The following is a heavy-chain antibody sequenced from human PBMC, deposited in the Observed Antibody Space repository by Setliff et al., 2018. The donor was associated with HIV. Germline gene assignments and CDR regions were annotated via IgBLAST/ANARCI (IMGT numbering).Heavy chain of an antibody. CDR3: ATLDYYGSQTYNLALHY. D-gene: IGHD3-10*01. Sequence: EASVKVSCKASGYTFTDYYMHWVQQAPGKGLEWMGRVDPKNGKTLYAENLRGRITTTADTSTDTAYMELNSLRSEDTAMYYCATLDYYGSQTYNLALHYWGQGTLFTVSS. CDR2: VDPKNGKT. CDR1: GYTFTDYY. J-gene: IGHJ4*02. V-gene: IGHV1-69-2*01.